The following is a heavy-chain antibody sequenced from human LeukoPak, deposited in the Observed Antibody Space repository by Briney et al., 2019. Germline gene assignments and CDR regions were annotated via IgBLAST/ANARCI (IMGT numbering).Heavy chain of an antibody. J-gene: IGHJ4*02. Sequence: PGGSLRLSCAASGFTFSSYSMNWVRQAPGKGLEWVSSISNASSYIYYVDSVKGRFTISRDNAKNSLDLQMNSLRAEDTAVYYCARDARIVAAGTVIDSWGQGTLVTVSS. CDR2: ISNASSYI. CDR1: GFTFSSYS. CDR3: ARDARIVAAGTVIDS. D-gene: IGHD6-13*01. V-gene: IGHV3-21*01.